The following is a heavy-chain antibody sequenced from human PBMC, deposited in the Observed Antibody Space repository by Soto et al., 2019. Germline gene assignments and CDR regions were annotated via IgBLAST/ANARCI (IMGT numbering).Heavy chain of an antibody. Sequence: SVKVSCKSSGATFSSYAISWVRQAPGQGLEWMGGIIPIFGTANYAQKFQGRVTITADESTSTAYMELSSLRSEDTAVYYCAREAPLIVVVPGATGNWFDPCDKGSL. CDR2: IIPIFGTA. D-gene: IGHD2-2*01. CDR3: AREAPLIVVVPGATGNWFDP. CDR1: GATFSSYA. V-gene: IGHV1-69*01. J-gene: IGHJ5*02.